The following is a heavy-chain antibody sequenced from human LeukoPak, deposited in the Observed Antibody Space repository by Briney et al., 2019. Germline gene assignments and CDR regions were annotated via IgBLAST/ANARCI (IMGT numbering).Heavy chain of an antibody. CDR1: GDSISSYY. CDR2: IYYSGST. J-gene: IGHJ4*02. Sequence: SETLSLTCTVSGDSISSYYWSWIRQPPGKGLEWIGYIYYSGSTNYNPSLKSRVTISVDTSKNQFSLKLSSVTAADTAVYYCARLGLMDGYWGQGTLVTVSS. V-gene: IGHV4-59*08. CDR3: ARLGLMDGY. D-gene: IGHD2-8*01.